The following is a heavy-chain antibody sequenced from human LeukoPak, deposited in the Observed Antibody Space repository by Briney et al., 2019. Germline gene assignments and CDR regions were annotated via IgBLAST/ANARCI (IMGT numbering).Heavy chain of an antibody. CDR3: XXXXXXXXSXXYFYYMDV. J-gene: IGHJ6*03. V-gene: IGHV3-15*01. Sequence: SXXAXGFTFSNAGMNWVRQAPGKGLEWVGRIKTKSEGGTTDYAAPAKGRFTIARDDSKNGLFLQMDSLKYDETAMXXXXXXXXXXXSXXYFYYMDVWGTGTTVTISS. CDR2: IKTKSEGGTT. CDR1: GFTFSNAG.